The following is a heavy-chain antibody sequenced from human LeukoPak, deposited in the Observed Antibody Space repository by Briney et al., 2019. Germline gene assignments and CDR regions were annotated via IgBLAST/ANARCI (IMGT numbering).Heavy chain of an antibody. CDR2: INPVGGST. CDR3: ATVGYYDSSLRTYYFDY. D-gene: IGHD3-22*01. J-gene: IGHJ4*02. V-gene: IGHV1-46*01. Sequence: ASVKVSCKASGYTFTNYYTHWVRQAPGQGLEWMGIINPVGGSTSYAQKFQGRVTMIRDTSTSTVYMELNSLRSEDTAVYYCATVGYYDSSLRTYYFDYWGQGTLVTVSS. CDR1: GYTFTNYY.